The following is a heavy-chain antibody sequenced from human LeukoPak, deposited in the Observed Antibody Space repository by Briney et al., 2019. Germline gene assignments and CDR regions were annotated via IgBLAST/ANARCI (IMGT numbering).Heavy chain of an antibody. Sequence: ASVKVSCKASGGTFSRNTVTWARQAPGQGLEWMGGIIPMFGTPNYAQNFRGRVTVTTDESTSTASMELTSLRSADTAVYYCARVSVGSGYHYLDLWGQGTLVTVSS. V-gene: IGHV1-69*05. CDR3: ARVSVGSGYHYLDL. D-gene: IGHD3-22*01. CDR1: GGTFSRNT. J-gene: IGHJ4*02. CDR2: IIPMFGTP.